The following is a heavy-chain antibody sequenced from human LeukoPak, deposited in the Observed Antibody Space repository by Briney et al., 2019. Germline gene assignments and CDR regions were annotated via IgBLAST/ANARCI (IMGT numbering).Heavy chain of an antibody. CDR2: IYYSGST. J-gene: IGHJ4*02. V-gene: IGHV4-59*01. CDR3: ARDHGYSSGWYEYYFDY. CDR1: GGSISSYY. D-gene: IGHD6-19*01. Sequence: SEALSLTCTVSGGSISSYYWSWIRQPPGKGLEWIGYIYYSGSTNYNPSLKSRVTISLDTSKNQFSLKLRSVTAADTAVYYCARDHGYSSGWYEYYFDYWGQGTLVAVSS.